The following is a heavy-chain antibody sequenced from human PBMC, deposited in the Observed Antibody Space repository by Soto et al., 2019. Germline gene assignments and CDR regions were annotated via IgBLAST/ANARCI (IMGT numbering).Heavy chain of an antibody. J-gene: IGHJ5*02. D-gene: IGHD6-6*01. CDR1: GFTFSSYA. Sequence: PGGSLRFSCAASGFTFSSYAMSWVRQAPGKGLEWVSAISGSGGSTYYADSVKGRFTISRDNSKNTLYLQMNSLRAEDTAVYYCAKDPYSSSSNNWFDPWGQGTLVTVSS. CDR3: AKDPYSSSSNNWFDP. V-gene: IGHV3-23*01. CDR2: ISGSGGST.